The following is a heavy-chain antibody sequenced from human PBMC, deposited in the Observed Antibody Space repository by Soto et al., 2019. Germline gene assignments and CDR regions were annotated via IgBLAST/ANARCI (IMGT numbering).Heavy chain of an antibody. CDR1: GGSISSYY. J-gene: IGHJ3*02. CDR3: GSYGDTDAFDI. D-gene: IGHD4-17*01. Sequence: SETLXLTCTVSGGSISSYYWSWIRQPPGKGLEWIGYIYYSGSTNYNPSLKSRVTISVDTSKNQFSLKLSSVTAADTAVYYCGSYGDTDAFDIWGQGTMVTVSS. CDR2: IYYSGST. V-gene: IGHV4-59*08.